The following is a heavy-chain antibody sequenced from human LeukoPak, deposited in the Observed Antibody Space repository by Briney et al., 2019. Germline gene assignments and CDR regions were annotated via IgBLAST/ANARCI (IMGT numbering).Heavy chain of an antibody. CDR3: ARGLVRASGNYLYY. CDR1: GGSISSGSYY. D-gene: IGHD1-26*01. J-gene: IGHJ4*02. CDR2: IYTSGST. Sequence: PSETLSLTCTVSGGSISSGSYYWSWIRQPAGKGLEWIGRIYTSGSTNYNPSLKSRVTISVDTSKNQFSLKLTSVTAADTAVYYCARGLVRASGNYLYYWGQGTLVTVSS. V-gene: IGHV4-61*02.